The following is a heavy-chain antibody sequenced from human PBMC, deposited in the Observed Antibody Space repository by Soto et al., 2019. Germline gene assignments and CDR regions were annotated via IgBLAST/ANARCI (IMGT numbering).Heavy chain of an antibody. J-gene: IGHJ6*02. CDR1: GYTFTSYG. V-gene: IGHV1-18*01. CDR3: ARVGFLEWSMKQYYYYGMDV. Sequence: GASVKVSCKASGYTFTSYGISWVRQAPGQGLEWMGWISAYNGNTSYAQKLQGRVTMTTDTSTSTAYMELRSLRSDDTAVYYCARVGFLEWSMKQYYYYGMDVWGQGTTVTVSS. CDR2: ISAYNGNT. D-gene: IGHD3-3*01.